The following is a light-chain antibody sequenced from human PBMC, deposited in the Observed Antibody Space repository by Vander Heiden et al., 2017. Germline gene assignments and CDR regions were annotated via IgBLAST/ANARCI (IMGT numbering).Light chain of an antibody. V-gene: IGKV1-9*01. J-gene: IGKJ2*01. CDR1: QGISSY. Sequence: DIQLTQSPSFLSASVGDRVTITCRASQGISSYLAWYQQKPGKAPKLLIYAASTLQSGVPSRFSGSGSGTEFTLTISSLQPEDFATYYCQQLNSYAYTFGQGSNLEI. CDR2: AAS. CDR3: QQLNSYAYT.